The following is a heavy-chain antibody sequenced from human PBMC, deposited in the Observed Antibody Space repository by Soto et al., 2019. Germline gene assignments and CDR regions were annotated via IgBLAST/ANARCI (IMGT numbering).Heavy chain of an antibody. Sequence: PSETLSLTCAVYGGSFSGYYWSWIRQPPGKGLEWIGEINHSGSTNYNPSLKSRVTISVDTSKNQFSLKLSSVTAADTAVYYCARRFYGDYYFDYWGQGTMVTVYS. V-gene: IGHV4-34*01. CDR3: ARRFYGDYYFDY. D-gene: IGHD4-17*01. CDR1: GGSFSGYY. J-gene: IGHJ4*02. CDR2: INHSGST.